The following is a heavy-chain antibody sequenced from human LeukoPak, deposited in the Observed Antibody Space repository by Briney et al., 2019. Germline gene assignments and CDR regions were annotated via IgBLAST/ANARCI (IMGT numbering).Heavy chain of an antibody. J-gene: IGHJ4*02. CDR1: GFTFSSYS. V-gene: IGHV3-48*01. CDR3: AKDLTAGTLSSDC. D-gene: IGHD1-1*01. CDR2: ISSSSTI. Sequence: GGSLRLSCAASGFTFSSYSMNWVRQAPGKGLEWVSYISSSSTIYYADSVKGRFTISRDNSKNTLYLQMNSLRAEDTAVYYCAKDLTAGTLSSDCWGQGTLVTVSS.